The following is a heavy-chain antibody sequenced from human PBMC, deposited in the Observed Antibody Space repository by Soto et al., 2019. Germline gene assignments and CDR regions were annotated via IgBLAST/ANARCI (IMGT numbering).Heavy chain of an antibody. D-gene: IGHD5-18*01. CDR3: ARALIQLWPHYYYGMDV. CDR1: GGSISSGDYY. J-gene: IGHJ6*02. V-gene: IGHV4-30-4*01. Sequence: PSETLSLTCTVSGGSISSGDYYWSWIRQPPGKGLEWIGCIYYSGTTYYNPSLKSRVTISVDTSKNQFSLKVSSVTAADTAVYYCARALIQLWPHYYYGMDVWGQGTTVTVSS. CDR2: IYYSGTT.